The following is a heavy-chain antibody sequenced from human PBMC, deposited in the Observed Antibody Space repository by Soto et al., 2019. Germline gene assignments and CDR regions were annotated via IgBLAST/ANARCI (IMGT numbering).Heavy chain of an antibody. J-gene: IGHJ6*02. CDR2: VYHTGNA. CDR1: GGSITTAGYS. CDR3: ASRPFYYYGLDV. Sequence: SSETLSLTCTVSGGSITTAGYSWSWIRQPPGKALEWIGYVYHTGNAYPKPSLKSRVTISLDRSKNQFSLKMISVTAADTALYYCASRPFYYYGLDVWGQGTTVTVSS. V-gene: IGHV4-30-2*01.